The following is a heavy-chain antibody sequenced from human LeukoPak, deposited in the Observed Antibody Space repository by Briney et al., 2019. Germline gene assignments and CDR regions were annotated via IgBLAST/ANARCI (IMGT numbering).Heavy chain of an antibody. Sequence: SQTLSLTCAIPGDSVSSNSAAWNWIRQSPSRGLEWLGRTYYRSKWYNDYAVSVKSRITINPDTSKNQLSLQLNSVTPEDTAVYYCVRDSDDYYWALDFWGQGTPVTVSS. CDR1: GDSVSSNSAA. V-gene: IGHV6-1*01. CDR2: TYYRSKWYN. CDR3: VRDSDDYYWALDF. J-gene: IGHJ4*02. D-gene: IGHD3-10*01.